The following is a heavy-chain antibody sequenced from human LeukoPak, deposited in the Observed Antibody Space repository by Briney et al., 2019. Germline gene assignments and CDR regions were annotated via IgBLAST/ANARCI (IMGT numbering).Heavy chain of an antibody. D-gene: IGHD2-21*02. J-gene: IGHJ4*02. Sequence: PSETLSLTCTVSGDSISSYYWSWIRQPPGKELEWIGYIYTIGSTNYNPSLESRVTISVDTSKNHFSLKLSSVTAADTAVYYCARTVVVTAIHYFDYWAREPWSPSPQ. CDR1: GDSISSYY. V-gene: IGHV4-4*09. CDR3: ARTVVVTAIHYFDY. CDR2: IYTIGST.